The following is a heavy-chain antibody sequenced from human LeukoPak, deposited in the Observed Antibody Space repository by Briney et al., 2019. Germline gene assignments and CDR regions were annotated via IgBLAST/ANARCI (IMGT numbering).Heavy chain of an antibody. CDR1: GGSFSGYY. J-gene: IGHJ4*02. V-gene: IGHV4-34*01. D-gene: IGHD4-17*01. CDR2: INHSGST. Sequence: SETLSLTCAVYGGSFSGYYWSWIRQPPGKGLEWIGEINHSGSTNYNPSLKSRVTISVDTSKNQFSLKLSSVTAADTAVYYCARGRGEGHDYGDYMLGYYFDYWGQGTLVTVSS. CDR3: ARGRGEGHDYGDYMLGYYFDY.